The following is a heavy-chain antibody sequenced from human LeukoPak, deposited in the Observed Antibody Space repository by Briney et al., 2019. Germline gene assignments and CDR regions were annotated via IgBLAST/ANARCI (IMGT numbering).Heavy chain of an antibody. D-gene: IGHD3-10*01. Sequence: PGGSLRLSCAASGFTFSNYAMTWVRQAPGMGLEWVSTLSGSGGSTYYADSVKGRFTISRDNAENSLYPQMSSLRAEDTAFYYCARVIYDYFSGSDYNPGAVVDYWGQGTLVTVSS. CDR1: GFTFSNYA. V-gene: IGHV3-23*01. CDR2: LSGSGGST. CDR3: ARVIYDYFSGSDYNPGAVVDY. J-gene: IGHJ4*02.